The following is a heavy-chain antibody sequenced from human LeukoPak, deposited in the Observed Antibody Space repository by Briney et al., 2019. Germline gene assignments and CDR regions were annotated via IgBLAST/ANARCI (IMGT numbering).Heavy chain of an antibody. J-gene: IGHJ4*02. Sequence: GGSLRLSCAASGFTVSSNYMSWVRQAPGKGLEWVSVIYSGGSTYYADSVKGRFTISRDNARNSLYLQMNGLRGEDTAVYYCARGGSKYWGQGTLVTVSS. D-gene: IGHD2/OR15-2a*01. V-gene: IGHV3-53*01. CDR3: ARGGSKY. CDR2: IYSGGST. CDR1: GFTVSSNY.